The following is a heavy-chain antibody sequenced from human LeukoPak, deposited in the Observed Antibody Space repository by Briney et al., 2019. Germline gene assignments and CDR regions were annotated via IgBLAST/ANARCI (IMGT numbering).Heavy chain of an antibody. CDR2: ISGSGGST. Sequence: GGSLSLSCAVSAFTFSSYAMRWVRHAPGKGLEWVSGISGSGGSTFYAASVKGRFTISRDSSKNTLYLQMNSLRAEDTAVYYCARDRARMVVAATLVYYYGMDVWGQGTTVTVSS. CDR1: AFTFSSYA. D-gene: IGHD2-15*01. V-gene: IGHV3-23*01. CDR3: ARDRARMVVAATLVYYYGMDV. J-gene: IGHJ6*02.